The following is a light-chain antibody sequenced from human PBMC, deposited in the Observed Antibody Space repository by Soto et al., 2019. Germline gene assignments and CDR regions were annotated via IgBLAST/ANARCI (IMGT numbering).Light chain of an antibody. CDR1: KNDIGVYDF. V-gene: IGLV2-8*01. CDR2: EVV. J-gene: IGLJ1*01. CDR3: QSYAGSNTYV. Sequence: QSVLTQPPSASGSPGQSVTISCTGTKNDIGVYDFVSWYQHHPGKAPRLIIYEVVQRPSGVPDRFSGSKSGNTASLTVSGLQAADEGDYFCQSYAGSNTYVFGSGTKLTVL.